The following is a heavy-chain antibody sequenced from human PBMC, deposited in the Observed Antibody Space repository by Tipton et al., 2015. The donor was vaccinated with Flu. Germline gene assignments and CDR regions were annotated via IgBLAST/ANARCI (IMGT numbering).Heavy chain of an antibody. CDR3: ARGSGSGTYVIFYF. CDR1: GAPINNFY. D-gene: IGHD3-10*01. V-gene: IGHV4-4*07. CDR2: VYASGST. J-gene: IGHJ4*02. Sequence: TLSLTCTVSGAPINNFYWSWIRQPAGKGLEWIGRVYASGSTKYNPSLKSRVTMSVDTSKNEFSLKLSSVTAADTAVYYCARGSGSGTYVIFYFWGQGTLVTVSS.